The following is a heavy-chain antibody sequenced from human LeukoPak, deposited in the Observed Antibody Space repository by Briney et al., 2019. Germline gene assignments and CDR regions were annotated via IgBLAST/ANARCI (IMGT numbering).Heavy chain of an antibody. CDR2: ISSSSYI. D-gene: IGHD5-18*01. CDR3: ARKGDTAMAHLDY. CDR1: GFTFSSYS. V-gene: IGHV3-21*01. J-gene: IGHJ4*02. Sequence: GGSLRLSCAASGFTFSSYSMNWVRQAPGKGLEWVSSISSSSYIYYADSVKGRFTISRDNAQNSLYLKMNSLRAEDTAVYYCARKGDTAMAHLDYWGQGTLVTVSS.